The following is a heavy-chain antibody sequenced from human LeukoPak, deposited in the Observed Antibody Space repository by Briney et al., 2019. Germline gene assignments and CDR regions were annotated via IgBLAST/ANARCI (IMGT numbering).Heavy chain of an antibody. D-gene: IGHD6-19*01. CDR1: GFTFSSYG. CDR2: ISGSGGST. Sequence: TGGSLRLSCAASGFTFSSYGMSWVRQAPGKGLEWVSAISGSGGSTYYADSVKGRFTISRDNSKNTLYLQMNSLRAEDTAVYYCAKARVPGGQWLASYWGQGTLVTVSS. CDR3: AKARVPGGQWLASY. V-gene: IGHV3-23*01. J-gene: IGHJ4*02.